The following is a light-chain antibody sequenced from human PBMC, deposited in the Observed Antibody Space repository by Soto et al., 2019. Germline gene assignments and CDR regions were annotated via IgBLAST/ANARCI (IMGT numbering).Light chain of an antibody. J-gene: IGKJ4*01. Sequence: EIVMTQSPATLSVSPGERATLSCRASQSITFNLAWYQQKPGQPPRLLIYSASTRATDIPARFSGSGSGTEFTLTISSLESEDFALYYCLNYNSQVTFGGGTKVEI. CDR1: QSITFN. V-gene: IGKV3-15*01. CDR3: LNYNSQVT. CDR2: SAS.